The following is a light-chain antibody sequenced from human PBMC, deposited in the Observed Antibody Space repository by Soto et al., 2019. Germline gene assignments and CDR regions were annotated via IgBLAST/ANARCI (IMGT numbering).Light chain of an antibody. Sequence: DIVMTQSPLSLPVTPGEPASISCRSSQSLLHSNGYNYLDWYLQKPGQSPQLLIYLGSNRASGVPDRFSGSGSGTDLALQISGVEAEDVGVYYCMQALQTPTFGQGTRLEIK. CDR3: MQALQTPT. J-gene: IGKJ5*01. CDR1: QSLLHSNGYNY. CDR2: LGS. V-gene: IGKV2-28*01.